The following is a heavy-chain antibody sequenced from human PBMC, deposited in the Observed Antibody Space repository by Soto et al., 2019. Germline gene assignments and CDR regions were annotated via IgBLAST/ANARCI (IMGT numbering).Heavy chain of an antibody. CDR3: ARVIPNIVGATTYFDY. CDR2: IIPIFGTA. CDR1: GGTFSSYA. Sequence: ASVKVSCKASGGTFSSYAISWVRQAPGQELEWMGGIIPIFGTANYAQKFQGRVTITADKSTSTAYMELSSLRSEDTAVYYCARVIPNIVGATTYFDYWGQGTLVTVSS. J-gene: IGHJ4*02. D-gene: IGHD1-26*01. V-gene: IGHV1-69*06.